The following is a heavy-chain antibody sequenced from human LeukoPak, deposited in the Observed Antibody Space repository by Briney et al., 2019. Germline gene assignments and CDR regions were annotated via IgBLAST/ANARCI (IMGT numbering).Heavy chain of an antibody. CDR1: GYSFTSYW. J-gene: IGHJ3*02. CDR3: ARRYYYDSSANDAFDI. V-gene: IGHV5-51*01. Sequence: GESLKISCKGSGYSFTSYWIGWVRQMPGKGLEWMGIIYPGDSDTRYSPSFQGQVTISADKSISTAYLQWSSLKASDTAMYCCARRYYYDSSANDAFDIWGQGTMVTVSS. CDR2: IYPGDSDT. D-gene: IGHD3-22*01.